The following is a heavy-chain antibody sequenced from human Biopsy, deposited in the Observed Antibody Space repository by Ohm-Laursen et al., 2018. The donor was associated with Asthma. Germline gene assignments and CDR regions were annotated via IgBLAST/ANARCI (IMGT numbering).Heavy chain of an antibody. Sequence: SVKVSCKALGDTFNAYYIGWARQAPGQGLEWMGGIDSGFGYTTYPQKFLDRVTMTADDSTRAVYMVLSSLRSEDKAVYYCDRKAGSCISRTCYSLDFWGQGTLVAVSS. CDR2: IDSGFGYT. D-gene: IGHD2-2*01. CDR3: DRKAGSCISRTCYSLDF. CDR1: GDTFNAYY. J-gene: IGHJ4*02. V-gene: IGHV1-69*13.